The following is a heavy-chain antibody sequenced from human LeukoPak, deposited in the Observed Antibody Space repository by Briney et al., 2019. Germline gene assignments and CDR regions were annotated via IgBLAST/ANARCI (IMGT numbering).Heavy chain of an antibody. V-gene: IGHV4-39*07. CDR3: ARDKYDFWSGYYGTFDY. CDR1: GDSISSSSYY. D-gene: IGHD3-3*01. CDR2: IYYSGST. Sequence: SETLSLTCTVSGDSISSSSYYWGWIRQPPGKGLEWIVSIYYSGSTYHNPSLKSRVTISVDTSKTQFSLKLSSVTAADTAVYYCARDKYDFWSGYYGTFDYWGQGTLVTVSS. J-gene: IGHJ4*02.